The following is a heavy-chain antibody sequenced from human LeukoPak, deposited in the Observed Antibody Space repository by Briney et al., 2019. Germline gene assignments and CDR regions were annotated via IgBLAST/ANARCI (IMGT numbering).Heavy chain of an antibody. J-gene: IGHJ2*01. Sequence: PGGSLRLSCAASGFTFSSYWMHWVRQAPGKGLVWVSRINSDVSSTNYADSVKGRFTLSRDNAKKTLYLEMNSLNAEDTAVFYCTRGARGWAEWYFDLWGRGTLVTVSS. CDR2: INSDVSST. CDR1: GFTFSSYW. CDR3: TRGARGWAEWYFDL. V-gene: IGHV3-74*01. D-gene: IGHD5-24*01.